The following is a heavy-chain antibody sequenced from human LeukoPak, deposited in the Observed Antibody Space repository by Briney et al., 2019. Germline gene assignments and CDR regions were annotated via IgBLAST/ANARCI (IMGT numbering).Heavy chain of an antibody. CDR2: INSDGSST. CDR1: GFTFSNYW. J-gene: IGHJ6*03. V-gene: IGHV3-74*01. CDR3: ARVSSGSYFGYYYYYMDV. D-gene: IGHD1-26*01. Sequence: PPGGSLRLSCAASGFTFSNYWMHWVRQAPGKGLVWVSRINSDGSSTSYADSVKGRFTISRDNAKNTLYLQMNSLRAGDTAVYYCARVSSGSYFGYYYYYMDVWGKGTTVTVSS.